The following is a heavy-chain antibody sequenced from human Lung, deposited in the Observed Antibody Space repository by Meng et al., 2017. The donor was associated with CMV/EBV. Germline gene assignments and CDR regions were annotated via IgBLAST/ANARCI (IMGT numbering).Heavy chain of an antibody. V-gene: IGHV3-73*01. CDR1: GFTFSGSA. CDR2: IRSKANSYAT. CDR3: ARVSGYCSTTSCQWVGGEGYYYYGMDV. D-gene: IGHD2-2*01. J-gene: IGHJ6*04. Sequence: LTXAASGFTFSGSAMHWVRQASGKGLEWVGRIRSKANSYATAYAASVKGRFTISRDDSKNSLYLQMNSLRAEDTAVYYCARVSGYCSTTSCQWVGGEGYYYYGMDVXRGGXTVTVSS.